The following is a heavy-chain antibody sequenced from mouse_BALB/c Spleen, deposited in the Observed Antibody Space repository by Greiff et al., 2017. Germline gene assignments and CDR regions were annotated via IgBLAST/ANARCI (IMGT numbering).Heavy chain of an antibody. V-gene: IGHV1S56*01. CDR1: GYTFTSYY. Sequence: QVQLQQSGPELVKPGASVRISCKASGYTFTSYYIHWVKQRPGQGLEWIGWIYPGNVNTKYNEKFKGKATLTADKSSSTAYMQLSSLTSEDSAVYFCARGGNDFDYWGQGTTLTVSS. D-gene: IGHD2-1*01. J-gene: IGHJ2*01. CDR3: ARGGNDFDY. CDR2: IYPGNVNT.